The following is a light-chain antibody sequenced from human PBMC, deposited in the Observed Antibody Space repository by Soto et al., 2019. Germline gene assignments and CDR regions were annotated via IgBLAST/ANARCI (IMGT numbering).Light chain of an antibody. V-gene: IGKV4-1*01. J-gene: IGKJ2*01. CDR2: WAS. Sequence: DIVMTQSPDSLAVSLGERATINCKSSRGVFWTSNSKNYLAWYQQKPGQPPKLLIYWASTRESGVPDRFSGSGSGTDFTLTISSLQAEDVAVYYCQQYYSSPFTFGQGTKLEIK. CDR1: RGVFWTSNSKNY. CDR3: QQYYSSPFT.